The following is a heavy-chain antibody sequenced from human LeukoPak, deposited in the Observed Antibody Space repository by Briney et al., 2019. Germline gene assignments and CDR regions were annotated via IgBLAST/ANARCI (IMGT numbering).Heavy chain of an antibody. V-gene: IGHV3-30-3*01. CDR1: GFTFSTYA. D-gene: IGHD2-2*01. CDR2: TSYDGSNK. Sequence: GRSLRLSCAASGFTFSTYAMHWVRQAPGKGLEWVAVTSYDGSNKYYADSVKGRFTISRDNSKNTLYLQMNSLRAEDTAVYYCARGSGIVAVPPEDYFDDWGLGRLVTVSS. CDR3: ARGSGIVAVPPEDYFDD. J-gene: IGHJ4*02.